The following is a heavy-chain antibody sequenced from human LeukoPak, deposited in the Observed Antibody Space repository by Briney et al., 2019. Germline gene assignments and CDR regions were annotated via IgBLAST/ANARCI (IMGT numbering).Heavy chain of an antibody. V-gene: IGHV3-53*01. CDR3: ARVDTMVRGVIDYYFDY. Sequence: GGSLRLSCAASGFTVSSNYMSWVRQAPGKGLEWVSVIHSGGSTYYADSVKGRFTISRDNSKNTVYLQMNSLRAEDTAVYYCARVDTMVRGVIDYYFDYWGQGTLVTVSS. J-gene: IGHJ4*02. CDR2: IHSGGST. D-gene: IGHD3-10*01. CDR1: GFTVSSNY.